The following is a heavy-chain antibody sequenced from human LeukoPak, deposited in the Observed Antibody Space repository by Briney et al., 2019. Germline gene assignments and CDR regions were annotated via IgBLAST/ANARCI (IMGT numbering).Heavy chain of an antibody. J-gene: IGHJ5*02. V-gene: IGHV1-8*03. Sequence: ASVKVSCKASGYTFTSYDINWVRQATGQGLEWMGWMNPNSGNTGYAQKFQGRVTITRNTSISTAYMELSSLRSEDTAVYYCARGRRSSTRVIWFDPWGQGTLVTVSS. CDR2: MNPNSGNT. CDR3: ARGRRSSTRVIWFDP. D-gene: IGHD2-2*01. CDR1: GYTFTSYD.